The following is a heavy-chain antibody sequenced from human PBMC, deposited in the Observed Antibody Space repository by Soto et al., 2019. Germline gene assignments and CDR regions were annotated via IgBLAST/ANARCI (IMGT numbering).Heavy chain of an antibody. J-gene: IGHJ6*02. CDR3: ARHILMGMNPHYYYYYGMDV. D-gene: IGHD1-26*01. CDR2: IYPGDSDT. V-gene: IGHV5-51*01. Sequence: VFLRIPSIVFDYSFINFWIRGVRQIPRKGLEWRGIIYPGDSDTNYSPSFQGHVTISADKSISTAYLQWSSLKASDTAMYYCARHILMGMNPHYYYYYGMDVWGQGTTVTVSS. CDR1: DYSFINFW.